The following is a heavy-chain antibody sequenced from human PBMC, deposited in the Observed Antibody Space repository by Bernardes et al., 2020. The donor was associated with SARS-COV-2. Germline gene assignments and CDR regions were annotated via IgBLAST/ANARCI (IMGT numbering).Heavy chain of an antibody. J-gene: IGHJ6*02. D-gene: IGHD2-21*02. CDR3: AGSSRGIDCYIGGLRSWDYGMDV. CDR1: GGSISSSNYY. CDR2: IYSSGNY. Sequence: SETLSLTCTVSGGSISSSNYYWGWLRQAPGKGLEWPGSIYSSGNYYYSPSLQSRVTQSVDTSKHQFTLRLSFVTAADTAVYYCAGSSRGIDCYIGGLRSWDYGMDVWGQGITVTVSS. V-gene: IGHV4-39*01.